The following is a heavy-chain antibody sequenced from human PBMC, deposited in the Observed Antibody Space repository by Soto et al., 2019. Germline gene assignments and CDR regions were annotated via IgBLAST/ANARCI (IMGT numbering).Heavy chain of an antibody. J-gene: IGHJ4*02. CDR1: GFTSSSYA. CDR3: APRPSSWSPVIDY. Sequence: GGSLRLSCAASGFTSSSYAMSWVRQAPGKGLEWVSAISGSGGSTYYADSVKGRFTISRDNSKNTLYLQMNSLRAEDTAVYYCAPRPSSWSPVIDYWGQGTLVTVSS. V-gene: IGHV3-23*01. CDR2: ISGSGGST. D-gene: IGHD6-13*01.